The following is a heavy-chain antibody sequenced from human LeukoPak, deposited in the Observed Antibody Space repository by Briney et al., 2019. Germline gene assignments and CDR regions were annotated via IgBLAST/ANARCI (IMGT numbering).Heavy chain of an antibody. CDR3: ARGLDSSSWYPTFDY. CDR2: IIPIFGTT. V-gene: IGHV1-69*01. J-gene: IGHJ4*02. Sequence: GSSVKVSCKASGGTFSSYAISWVRQAPGQGLEWMGGIIPIFGTTNYAQKFQGRVTITADESTSTAYMELSSLRSEDTAVYYCARGLDSSSWYPTFDYWGQGTLVTVSS. D-gene: IGHD6-13*01. CDR1: GGTFSSYA.